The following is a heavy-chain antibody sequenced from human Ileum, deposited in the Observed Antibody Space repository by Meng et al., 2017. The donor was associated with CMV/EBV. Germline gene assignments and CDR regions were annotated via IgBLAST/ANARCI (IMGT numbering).Heavy chain of an antibody. D-gene: IGHD6-13*01. CDR2: IYTSGST. CDR3: AKEGSAVH. J-gene: IGHJ4*02. Sequence: QVQLPESGPGLVKPSETLSLTCTVSGTSITGYYWSWIRQSAAKGLEWIGRIYTSGSTNYNPSLHSRVSMSIDTSKNQFSLKLRSVTAADTAVYYCAKEGSAVHWGQGTLVTVSS. CDR1: GTSITGYY. V-gene: IGHV4-4*07.